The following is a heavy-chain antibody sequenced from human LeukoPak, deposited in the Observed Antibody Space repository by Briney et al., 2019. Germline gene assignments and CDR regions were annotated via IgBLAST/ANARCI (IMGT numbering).Heavy chain of an antibody. CDR2: ISTTSTYI. V-gene: IGHV3-21*06. J-gene: IGHJ2*01. CDR3: ARDRSLSAWYFDF. D-gene: IGHD2/OR15-2a*01. Sequence: GGSLRLSCAASGFSFSSYTMNWVRQAPGKGLEWVSSISTTSTYIYYLDSLKGRFHVSRDNAKNSLYLQIDSLRAEDTAVYYCARDRSLSAWYFDFWGRGTLVTVSS. CDR1: GFSFSSYT.